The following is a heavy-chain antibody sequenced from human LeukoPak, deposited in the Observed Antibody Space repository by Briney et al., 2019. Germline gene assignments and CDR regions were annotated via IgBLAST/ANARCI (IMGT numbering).Heavy chain of an antibody. D-gene: IGHD1-26*01. J-gene: IGHJ6*03. CDR2: ISGSGGST. CDR1: GFTFSSYA. Sequence: GGSLRLSCAASGFTFSSYAMSWVRQAPGKGLEWVSAISGSGGSTYYADSVKGRFTISRDNSKNTLYLQMNSLRAEDTAVYYCAKGYSGSYYFFDYYYYMDVWGKGTTVTVSS. V-gene: IGHV3-23*01. CDR3: AKGYSGSYYFFDYYYYMDV.